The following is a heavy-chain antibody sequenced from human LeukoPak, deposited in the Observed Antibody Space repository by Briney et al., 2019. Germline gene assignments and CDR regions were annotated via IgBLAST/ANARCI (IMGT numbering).Heavy chain of an antibody. D-gene: IGHD6-13*01. V-gene: IGHV1-46*01. Sequence: ASVKVSCKASGYTFTSYYMHWVRQAPGQGLEWMGIINPSGGSTSYAQKFQGRVTMTRDMSTSTVYMELSSLRSEDTAVYYCARDLGAAAGTYRSYFDYWGQGTLVTVSS. CDR3: ARDLGAAAGTYRSYFDY. CDR1: GYTFTSYY. CDR2: INPSGGST. J-gene: IGHJ4*02.